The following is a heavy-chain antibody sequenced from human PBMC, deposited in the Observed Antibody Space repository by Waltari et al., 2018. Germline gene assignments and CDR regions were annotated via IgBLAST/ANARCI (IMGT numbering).Heavy chain of an antibody. D-gene: IGHD2-15*01. Sequence: QVQLQESGPGLVKPSQTLSLTCTVSGGSISSGDYYWSWIRQPPGKGLEWIGYIYYSGSTYYNPSLKSRVTISVDTSKNQFSLKLSSVTAADTAVYYCARDPRYCSGGSCYKFWAFDIWGQGTMVTVSS. CDR2: IYYSGST. CDR3: ARDPRYCSGGSCYKFWAFDI. CDR1: GGSISSGDYY. V-gene: IGHV4-30-4*08. J-gene: IGHJ3*02.